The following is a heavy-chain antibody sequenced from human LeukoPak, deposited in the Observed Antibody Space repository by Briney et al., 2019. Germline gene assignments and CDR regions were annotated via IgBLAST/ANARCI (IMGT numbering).Heavy chain of an antibody. D-gene: IGHD1-26*01. V-gene: IGHV4-39*07. CDR2: INHSGST. CDR3: ARQAPPLSWELLLDDAFDI. CDR1: GGSISSSSYY. J-gene: IGHJ3*02. Sequence: SETLSLTCTVSGGSISSSSYYWSWIRQPPGKGLEWIGEINHSGSTNYNPSLKSRVTISVDTSKNQFSLKLSSVTAADTAVYYCARQAPPLSWELLLDDAFDIWGQGTMVTVSS.